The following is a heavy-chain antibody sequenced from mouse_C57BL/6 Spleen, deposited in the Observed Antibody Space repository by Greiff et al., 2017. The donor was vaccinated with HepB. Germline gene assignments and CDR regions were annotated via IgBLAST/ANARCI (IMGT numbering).Heavy chain of an antibody. CDR1: GYTFPSYT. Sequence: QVQLQQSGAELARPGASVKMSCKASGYTFPSYTMHWVKQRPGQGLEWIGYINPSSGYTKYNQKFKDKATLTADKSSSTAYMQLSSLTSEDSAVYYCASYYYGSSYGFAYWGQGTLVTVSA. J-gene: IGHJ3*01. CDR3: ASYYYGSSYGFAY. V-gene: IGHV1-4*01. D-gene: IGHD1-1*01. CDR2: INPSSGYT.